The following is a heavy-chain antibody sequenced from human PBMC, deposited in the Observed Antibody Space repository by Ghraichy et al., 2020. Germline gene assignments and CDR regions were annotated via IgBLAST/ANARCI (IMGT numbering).Heavy chain of an antibody. J-gene: IGHJ3*02. CDR2: INPNSGGT. D-gene: IGHD4-17*01. Sequence: ASVKVSCKASGYTFTGYYMHWVRQAPGQGLEWMGWINPNSGGTNYAQKFQGRVTMTRDTSISTAYMELSRLRSDDTAVYYCARDIRTVTTPTPSDAFDIWGQGTMVTVSS. V-gene: IGHV1-2*02. CDR1: GYTFTGYY. CDR3: ARDIRTVTTPTPSDAFDI.